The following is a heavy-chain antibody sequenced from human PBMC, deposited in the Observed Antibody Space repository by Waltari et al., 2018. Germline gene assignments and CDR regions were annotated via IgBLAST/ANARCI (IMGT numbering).Heavy chain of an antibody. J-gene: IGHJ2*01. V-gene: IGHV3-23*01. Sequence: EVQLLESGGGLVQPGGSLRLSCAASGFTFSSYAMSWVRQAPGKGLEWVSAISGSGGSTYYADSVKGRFTISRDNSKNTLYLQMNSLRAEDTAVYYCAKSGDYGDPGAVYWYFDLWGRGTLVTVSS. CDR1: GFTFSSYA. D-gene: IGHD4-17*01. CDR3: AKSGDYGDPGAVYWYFDL. CDR2: ISGSGGST.